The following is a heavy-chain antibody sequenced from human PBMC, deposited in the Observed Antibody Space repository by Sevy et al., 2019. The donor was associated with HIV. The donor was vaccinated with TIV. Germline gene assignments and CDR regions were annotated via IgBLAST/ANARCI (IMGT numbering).Heavy chain of an antibody. D-gene: IGHD3-22*01. CDR3: AKDPYSSGEYFQK. V-gene: IGHV3-23*01. Sequence: GGSLRLSCKASGFNFNNYAMSWVRQAPGKGLEWVSTISGSGGRTYTAESVRGGLTISRDNSKRTVYLQMNSLRGDDTAIYYCAKDPYSSGEYFQKWGQGARVTVSS. CDR1: GFNFNNYA. CDR2: ISGSGGRT. J-gene: IGHJ1*01.